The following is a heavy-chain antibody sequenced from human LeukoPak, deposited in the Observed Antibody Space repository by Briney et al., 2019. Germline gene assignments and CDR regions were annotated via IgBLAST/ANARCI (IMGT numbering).Heavy chain of an antibody. CDR1: GYTFTNYG. V-gene: IGHV1-8*02. J-gene: IGHJ3*02. CDR3: AREDSPAGLGAFDI. CDR2: MNPNSGNT. D-gene: IGHD2-2*01. Sequence: ASVKISCKSSGYTFTNYGISWVRQAPGQGLEWMGWMNPNSGNTGYAQKFQGRVIMTRDTAINTAYMELHSLRSEDTAVYYCAREDSPAGLGAFDIWGQGTMVTVSS.